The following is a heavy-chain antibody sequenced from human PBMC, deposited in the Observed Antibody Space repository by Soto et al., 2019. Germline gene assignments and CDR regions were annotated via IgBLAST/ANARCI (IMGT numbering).Heavy chain of an antibody. Sequence: EVQLVESGGGLVQPGGSLRLSCAASGFTFSSYWMHWVRQAPGKGLVWVSRINSDGSSTSYADSVKGRFTISRDNPKNTLYLSFYNLRAEYEAVYYCARDRYFWSPNSPFDYWGQGTLVTVSS. CDR3: ARDRYFWSPNSPFDY. J-gene: IGHJ4*02. V-gene: IGHV3-74*01. D-gene: IGHD3-16*01. CDR1: GFTFSSYW. CDR2: INSDGSST.